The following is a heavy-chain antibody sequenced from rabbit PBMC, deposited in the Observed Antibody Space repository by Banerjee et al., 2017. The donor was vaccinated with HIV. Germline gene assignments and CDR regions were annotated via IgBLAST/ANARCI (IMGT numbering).Heavy chain of an antibody. CDR3: AGCGTGYNPVWGGLNL. CDR1: GSDISSNA. Sequence: QEQLVESGGGLVQPEGSLTLTCKASGSDISSNAMCWVRQAPGKGLELIACIYSSNGDIWSASWVKGRFTISRENTQTTVSLQMISRPAAAAAASFCAGCGTGYNPVWGGLNLWGPGTLVTVS. D-gene: IGHD3-1*01. V-gene: IGHV1S47*01. CDR2: IYSSNGDI. J-gene: IGHJ4*01.